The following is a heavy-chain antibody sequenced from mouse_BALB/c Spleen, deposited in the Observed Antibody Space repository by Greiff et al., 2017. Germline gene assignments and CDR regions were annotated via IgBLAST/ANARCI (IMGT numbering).Heavy chain of an antibody. CDR1: GFSFTSYG. D-gene: IGHD1-1*01. V-gene: IGHV2-2*02. Sequence: QVQLKQSGPGLVQPSQSLYITCTVSGFSFTSYGVPWVRQSPGKGLEWLGGIWSGGSTDYNAAFLSRLSISKDNSKSQVFFKMNSLQANDTAIYYWARNEGIYYGSRYWYFDVWGAGTTVTVSS. J-gene: IGHJ1*01. CDR3: ARNEGIYYGSRYWYFDV. CDR2: IWSGGST.